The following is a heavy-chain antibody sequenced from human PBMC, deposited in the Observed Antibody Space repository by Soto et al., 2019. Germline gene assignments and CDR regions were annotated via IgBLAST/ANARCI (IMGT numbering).Heavy chain of an antibody. D-gene: IGHD3-16*01. Sequence: GGSLRLSCAASGFTFSSYAMSWVRQAPGKGLEWVSAISGSGGSTYYADSVKGRFTISGDNSKNTLYLQMNSLRAEDTAGYYCAKDLEDYVWGSYRGDAFDIWGQGTMVTVSS. V-gene: IGHV3-23*01. J-gene: IGHJ3*02. CDR2: ISGSGGST. CDR1: GFTFSSYA. CDR3: AKDLEDYVWGSYRGDAFDI.